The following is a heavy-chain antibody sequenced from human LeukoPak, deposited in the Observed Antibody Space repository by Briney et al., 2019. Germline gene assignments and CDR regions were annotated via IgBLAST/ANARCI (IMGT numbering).Heavy chain of an antibody. CDR2: ISYDGSNK. D-gene: IGHD3-22*01. Sequence: PGGSLRLSCAASGFTFSSYGMHWVRQAPGKGLGWVAVISYDGSNKYYADSVKGRFTISRDNSKNTLYLQMNSLRAEDTAVYYCATELNPYYYDSSGYSFEDYWGQGTLVTVSS. J-gene: IGHJ4*02. CDR3: ATELNPYYYDSSGYSFEDY. CDR1: GFTFSSYG. V-gene: IGHV3-30*03.